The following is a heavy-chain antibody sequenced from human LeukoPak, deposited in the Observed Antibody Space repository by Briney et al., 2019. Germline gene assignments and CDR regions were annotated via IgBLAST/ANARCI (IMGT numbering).Heavy chain of an antibody. Sequence: PSETLSLTCTVSGGSISSYYWSWIRQPPGKGLEWIGYIYYSGSTNYNPSLKSRVTISVDTSKNQFSLKLSSVTAADTAVYYCARAYGDYGESFDYWGQGTLVTVSS. J-gene: IGHJ4*02. CDR3: ARAYGDYGESFDY. D-gene: IGHD4-17*01. CDR2: IYYSGST. V-gene: IGHV4-59*01. CDR1: GGSISSYY.